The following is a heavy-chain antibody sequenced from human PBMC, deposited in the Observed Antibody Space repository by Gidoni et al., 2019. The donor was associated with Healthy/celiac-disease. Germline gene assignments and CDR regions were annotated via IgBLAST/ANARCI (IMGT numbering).Heavy chain of an antibody. CDR1: GCTFSSYG. CDR2: ISYDGSNK. Sequence: VQLVESGGGVVQPGRSLRLSCAASGCTFSSYGMHWVRQAPGKGLEWVAVISYDGSNKYYADSVKGRFTISRDNSKNTLYLQMNSLRAEDTAVYYCAKDQGGTAGFDYWGQGTLVTVSS. D-gene: IGHD1-26*01. CDR3: AKDQGGTAGFDY. V-gene: IGHV3-30*18. J-gene: IGHJ4*02.